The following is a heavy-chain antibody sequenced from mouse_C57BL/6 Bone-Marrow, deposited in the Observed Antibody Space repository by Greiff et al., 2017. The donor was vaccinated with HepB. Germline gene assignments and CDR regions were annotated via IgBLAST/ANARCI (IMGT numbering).Heavy chain of an antibody. CDR3: ARHGTTVVYFDY. CDR1: GFTFSDYG. D-gene: IGHD1-1*01. Sequence: EVNVVESGGGLVKPGGSLKLSCAASGFTFSDYGMHWVRQAPEKGLEWVAYISSGSSTIYYADTVKGRFTISRDNAKNTLFLQMTSLRSEDTAMYYCARHGTTVVYFDYWGQGTTLTVSS. CDR2: ISSGSSTI. J-gene: IGHJ2*01. V-gene: IGHV5-17*01.